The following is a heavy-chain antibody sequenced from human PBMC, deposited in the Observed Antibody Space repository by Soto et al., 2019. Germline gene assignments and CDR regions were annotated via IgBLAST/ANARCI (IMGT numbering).Heavy chain of an antibody. V-gene: IGHV4-34*01. CDR3: ARWHSSSGYYGMDV. Sequence: SETLSLTCVVYGGSFSGYYWNWIRQSPGKGLEWIGEINHSGSTNYNPSLKSRVTISVDTSKNQFSLKLSSVTAADTAVYFCARWHSSSGYYGMDVWGQGTTVTVYS. CDR2: INHSGST. CDR1: GGSFSGYY. D-gene: IGHD6-25*01. J-gene: IGHJ6*01.